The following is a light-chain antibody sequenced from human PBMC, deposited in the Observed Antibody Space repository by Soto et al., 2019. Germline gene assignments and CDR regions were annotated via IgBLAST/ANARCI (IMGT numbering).Light chain of an antibody. CDR3: SSYTSSSTLL. CDR2: DVT. J-gene: IGLJ2*01. V-gene: IGLV2-14*01. Sequence: QSALTQHASVSGSPGQSITISCTGTSSDVGGYNSVSWYRQDPGKAPRLMIYDVTNRPSGVSNRFSGSKSGNTASLTISGLQAEDEADYYCSSYTSSSTLLFGGGTKVTVL. CDR1: SSDVGGYNS.